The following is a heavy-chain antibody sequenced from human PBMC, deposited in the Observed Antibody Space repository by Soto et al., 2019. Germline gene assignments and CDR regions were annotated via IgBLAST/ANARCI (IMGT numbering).Heavy chain of an antibody. V-gene: IGHV3-15*01. J-gene: IGHJ3*02. CDR2: IKSKTDGGTT. Sequence: GGSLRLSCAASGFTFSNAWMSWVRQAPGKGLEWVGRIKSKTDGGTTDYAAPVKDRFTISRDDSKNTLYLQMNSLKTEDTAVYYCTTDLPRPIITCSSTSCYRLIDIWGQGTMVTVSS. CDR3: TTDLPRPIITCSSTSCYRLIDI. D-gene: IGHD2-2*01. CDR1: GFTFSNAW.